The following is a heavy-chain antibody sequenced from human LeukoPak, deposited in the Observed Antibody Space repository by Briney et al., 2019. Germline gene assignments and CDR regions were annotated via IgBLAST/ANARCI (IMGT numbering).Heavy chain of an antibody. CDR2: IYYSGSS. D-gene: IGHD3-10*01. J-gene: IGHJ4*02. V-gene: IGHV4-39*07. Sequence: PSETLSLTCTVSGGSISTSSYYWGWIRQPPGKGLEWIGSIYYSGSSYYNPSLKSRVTISVDTSKNQFSLKLSSVAAADTAVYYCARDRAESGYYGSGSYVFYYWGQGTLVTVSS. CDR1: GGSISTSSYY. CDR3: ARDRAESGYYGSGSYVFYY.